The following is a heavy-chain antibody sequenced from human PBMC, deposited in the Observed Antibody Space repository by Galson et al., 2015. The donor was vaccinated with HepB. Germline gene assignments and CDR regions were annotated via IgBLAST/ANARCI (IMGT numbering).Heavy chain of an antibody. CDR1: GFIFRHHA. CDR2: INGRGYTR. V-gene: IGHV3-23*01. J-gene: IGHJ5*02. CDR3: VKEGSWFGGDWFDP. Sequence: SLRLCCAGSGFIFRHHAMAWIRQAPGKGLEWVSGINGRGYTRSYSDAVKGRFSISSDHSKDTVFLQMDNLRPEDTAVYYCVKEGSWFGGDWFDPWGQGALVTVS. D-gene: IGHD3-16*01.